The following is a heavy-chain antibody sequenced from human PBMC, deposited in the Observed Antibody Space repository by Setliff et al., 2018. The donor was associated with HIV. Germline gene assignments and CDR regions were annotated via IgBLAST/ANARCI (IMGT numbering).Heavy chain of an antibody. V-gene: IGHV4-39*07. D-gene: IGHD3-10*01. CDR2: IYYNGNT. Sequence: SETLSLTCSVSGASISSNSYYWGWIRQPPGKGLEWVGSIYYNGNTFYNQSLQGRVTISLDTSKDQFSLELRSVTAADTALYYCARDGPLEGSYRYYYYYMDVWGKGTTVTVSS. CDR1: GASISSNSYY. J-gene: IGHJ6*03. CDR3: ARDGPLEGSYRYYYYYMDV.